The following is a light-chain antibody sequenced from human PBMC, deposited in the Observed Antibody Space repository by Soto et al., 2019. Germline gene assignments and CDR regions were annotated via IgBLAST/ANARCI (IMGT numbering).Light chain of an antibody. Sequence: EIVLTQSPDTLSLSPGGRATLSCRASQTVTNNHLAWYQQKPGQAPRLLIYNVSRRATGIPDSFSGSGSGTDFTLTISRLEPEDFAVYYCQQYGTSPTWTFGLGTRVEVK. CDR1: QTVTNNH. V-gene: IGKV3-20*01. CDR3: QQYGTSPTWT. CDR2: NVS. J-gene: IGKJ1*01.